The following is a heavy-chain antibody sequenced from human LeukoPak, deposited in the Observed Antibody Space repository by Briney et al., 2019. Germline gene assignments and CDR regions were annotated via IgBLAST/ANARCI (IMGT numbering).Heavy chain of an antibody. D-gene: IGHD6-13*01. CDR3: AKDIRVGGYSSSWYYFDY. V-gene: IGHV3-23*01. CDR1: GFTFSIHA. CDR2: ISESGSNT. J-gene: IGHJ4*02. Sequence: GGSLRLSCAASGFTFSIHAMSWVRQAPGKGLEWVSGISESGSNTYYADSVEGRFTISRDNSKNTLYLQMNSLRAEDTAVYYCAKDIRVGGYSSSWYYFDYWGQGTLVTVSS.